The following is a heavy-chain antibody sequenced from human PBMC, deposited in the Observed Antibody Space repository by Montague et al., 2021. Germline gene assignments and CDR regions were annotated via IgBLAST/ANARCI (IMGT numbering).Heavy chain of an antibody. J-gene: IGHJ4*02. CDR2: INYSGST. CDR1: GGYISSYS. V-gene: IGHV4-59*13. CDR3: ARGTIDYGVYCFDY. Sequence: SETLSLTCTVSGGYISSYSWSWLRQPPRRGLEWIGYINYSGSTNYNPSLKSRVTISVDTSKNQFSLKLSSVTAADTAVYYCARGTIDYGVYCFDYWGQGTLVTVSS. D-gene: IGHD4-17*01.